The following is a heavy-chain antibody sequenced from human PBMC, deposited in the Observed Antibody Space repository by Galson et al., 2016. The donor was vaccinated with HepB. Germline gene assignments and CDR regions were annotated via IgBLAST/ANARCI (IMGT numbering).Heavy chain of an antibody. J-gene: IGHJ4*02. V-gene: IGHV2-5*02. CDR2: VYWDDDK. CDR1: GFSLSTTRVG. Sequence: PALVKPTQTLTLTCTFSGFSLSTTRVGVGWIRQPPGKALAWLALVYWDDDKRYSPSLRNRLTITKDTSQNQVVLTLTNVDHADPAPYYCVRVDNDVWSGSLNAGLYYFDSWGQGTRVTVSS. D-gene: IGHD3-3*01. CDR3: VRVDNDVWSGSLNAGLYYFDS.